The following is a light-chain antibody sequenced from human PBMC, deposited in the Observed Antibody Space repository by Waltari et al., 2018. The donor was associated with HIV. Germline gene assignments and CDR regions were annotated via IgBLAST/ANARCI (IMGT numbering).Light chain of an antibody. CDR2: DDN. J-gene: IGLJ3*02. Sequence: SYVLTQPPSVSADPGETARSTCGGTNIGSKSGKWYQQKPGQAPVLVIYDDNDRPSGIPERFSGSSSGNTATLTISRVEAGDEADYYCQVWDTTTDQWVFGGGTELAVL. V-gene: IGLV3-21*04. CDR1: NIGSKS. CDR3: QVWDTTTDQWV.